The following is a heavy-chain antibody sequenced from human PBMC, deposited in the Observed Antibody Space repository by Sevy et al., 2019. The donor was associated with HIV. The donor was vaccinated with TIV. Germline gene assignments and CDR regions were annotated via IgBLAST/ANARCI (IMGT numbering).Heavy chain of an antibody. CDR3: ARYPIVVVPAAEYYFDY. CDR1: GYTFSNYW. CDR2: IYPGDSDT. J-gene: IGHJ4*02. V-gene: IGHV5-51*01. D-gene: IGHD2-2*01. Sequence: GESLKISCKGSGYTFSNYWIGWVRQMTGKGLECMGVIYPGDSDTRYSPSFQGQVNISADKSSSTAYLQWSSLKTSDTAIYYCARYPIVVVPAAEYYFDYWGQGTLVTVSS.